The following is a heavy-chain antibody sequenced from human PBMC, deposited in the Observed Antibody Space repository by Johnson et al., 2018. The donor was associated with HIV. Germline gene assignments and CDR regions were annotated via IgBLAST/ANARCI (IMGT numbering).Heavy chain of an antibody. CDR3: ARGAAFDI. Sequence: VQLVEFGGGLVKPGGSLRLSCAASGFTVSRNYMNWVRQAPGKGLEWVSVIYSGGDTYYAESVKGRFTISRDNFKNTLYLQMNSLKVEDTAVYYCARGAAFDIWGQGTMVIVSS. V-gene: IGHV3-66*01. CDR1: GFTVSRNY. CDR2: IYSGGDT. J-gene: IGHJ3*02.